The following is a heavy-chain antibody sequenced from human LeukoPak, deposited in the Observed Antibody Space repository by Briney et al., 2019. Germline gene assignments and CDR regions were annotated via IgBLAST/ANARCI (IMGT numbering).Heavy chain of an antibody. CDR2: ISYDGSNK. D-gene: IGHD2-2*01. CDR3: ARGEYQLLVDY. Sequence: GRSLRLSCAASGFTFSSYGMHWVRQAPGKGLEWVAVISYDGSNKYYADSVKGRFTISRDNSKNTLYLQMNSLRAEDTAVYYCARGEYQLLVDYWGQGTLVTVSS. V-gene: IGHV3-30*03. CDR1: GFTFSSYG. J-gene: IGHJ4*02.